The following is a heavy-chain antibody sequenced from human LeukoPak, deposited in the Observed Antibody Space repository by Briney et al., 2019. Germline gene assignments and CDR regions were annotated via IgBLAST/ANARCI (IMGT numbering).Heavy chain of an antibody. V-gene: IGHV3-23*01. D-gene: IGHD2-2*01. CDR2: ISGSGGST. CDR1: GFTFSSYA. CDR3: AKDGRLVPAAMAYYFDY. Sequence: GGSLRHSCAASGFTFSSYAMSWVRQAPGKGREWVSAISGSGGSTYYADSVKGRFTISRDNSKNTLYLQMNSLRAEDTAVYYCAKDGRLVPAAMAYYFDYWGQGTLVTVSS. J-gene: IGHJ4*02.